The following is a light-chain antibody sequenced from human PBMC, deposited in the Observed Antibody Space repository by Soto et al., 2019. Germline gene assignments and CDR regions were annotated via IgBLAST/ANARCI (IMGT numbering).Light chain of an antibody. Sequence: EIVLTQSPGTLSLSPGERATLSCRASQSVSNNYLAWYQQKPGQAPRLLIYGASNRATGIPDRFSGSGSGTDFTLTINSLEPEDSAVYYCQQRSNWPSITFGQGTRLEI. CDR1: QSVSNNY. CDR2: GAS. J-gene: IGKJ5*01. CDR3: QQRSNWPSIT. V-gene: IGKV3D-20*02.